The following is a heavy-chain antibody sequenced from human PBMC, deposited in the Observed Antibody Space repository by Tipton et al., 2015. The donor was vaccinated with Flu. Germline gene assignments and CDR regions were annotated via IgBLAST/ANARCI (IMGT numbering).Heavy chain of an antibody. J-gene: IGHJ3*02. Sequence: SLRLSCAASGFTFSSYWMSWVRQAPGKGLEWVANIKQDGSEKYYVDSVKGRFTISRDNAKNSLYLQMNSLRAEDTAVYYCARALWFGELPLDAFDIWGQGTMVTVSS. CDR3: ARALWFGELPLDAFDI. D-gene: IGHD3-10*01. V-gene: IGHV3-7*01. CDR1: GFTFSSYW. CDR2: IKQDGSEK.